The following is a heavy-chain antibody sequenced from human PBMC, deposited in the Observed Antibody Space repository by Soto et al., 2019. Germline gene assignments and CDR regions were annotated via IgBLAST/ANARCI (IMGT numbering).Heavy chain of an antibody. CDR3: ARAPVDYDILTGYRWEYYYYMDV. V-gene: IGHV4-59*01. Sequence: SETLSLTCTVSGGSISSYYWSWIRQPPGKGLEWIGYIYYSGSTNYNPSLKSRVTISVDTSKNQFSLKLSSVTAADTAVYYCARAPVDYDILTGYRWEYYYYMDVWGKGTTVTVSS. CDR2: IYYSGST. D-gene: IGHD3-9*01. CDR1: GGSISSYY. J-gene: IGHJ6*03.